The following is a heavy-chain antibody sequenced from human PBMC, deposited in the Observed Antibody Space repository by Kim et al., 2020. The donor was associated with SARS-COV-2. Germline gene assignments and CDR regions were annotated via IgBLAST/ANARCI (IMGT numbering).Heavy chain of an antibody. CDR2: SGGTT. Sequence: SGGTTYYADCVKGRFTISRDNFKNTLYLQRNSLRAEDTAVYYCAKTVQFDYGGQGTLVTVSS. D-gene: IGHD4-4*01. V-gene: IGHV3-23*01. CDR3: AKTVQFDY. J-gene: IGHJ4*02.